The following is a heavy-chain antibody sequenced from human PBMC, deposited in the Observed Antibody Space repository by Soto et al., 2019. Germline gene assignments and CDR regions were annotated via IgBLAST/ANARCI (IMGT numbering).Heavy chain of an antibody. Sequence: EVQLVETGGGLIQPGGSLRLSCAASGFTFSGNYMTWVRQTPGKGLEWVSVIYNGDNTYYADSYYADSVKGRFTISTDNSKNTLYLQMNSLRAEDTAVYYCARGVRSGSYEVAYYFDYWGQGTLVTVSS. D-gene: IGHD1-26*01. CDR2: IYNGDNT. V-gene: IGHV3-53*02. CDR3: ARGVRSGSYEVAYYFDY. J-gene: IGHJ4*02. CDR1: GFTFSGNY.